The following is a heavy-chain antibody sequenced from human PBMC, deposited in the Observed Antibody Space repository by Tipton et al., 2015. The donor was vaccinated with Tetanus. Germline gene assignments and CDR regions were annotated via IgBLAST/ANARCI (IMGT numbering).Heavy chain of an antibody. CDR3: ARDRGDYIFYGMDV. CDR2: IDPNSGGT. CDR1: GYTFTGYY. Sequence: QLVQSGAEVKKPGASVKVSCKASGYTFTGYYIYWVRQAPGQGLEWMGWIDPNSGGTVYAQKFQRRVTMTRDTSISTAYMGLRSLRSDDTAVYYCARDRGDYIFYGMDVWGPGTTFTVS. D-gene: IGHD3-22*01. J-gene: IGHJ6*02. V-gene: IGHV1-2*02.